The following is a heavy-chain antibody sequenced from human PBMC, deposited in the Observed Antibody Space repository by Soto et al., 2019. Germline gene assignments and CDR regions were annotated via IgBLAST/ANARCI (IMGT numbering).Heavy chain of an antibody. D-gene: IGHD6-13*01. Sequence: GGSLRLSCAASGFTFSSYGMHWVRQAPGEGLEWVVVISYDGSIQYYTDSAKGRFTISRDNSKSTLYLQMNSLRAEDTALYYCAKEIRAYSSSWSFDYWGQGTLVTVSS. V-gene: IGHV3-30*18. J-gene: IGHJ4*02. CDR3: AKEIRAYSSSWSFDY. CDR2: ISYDGSIQ. CDR1: GFTFSSYG.